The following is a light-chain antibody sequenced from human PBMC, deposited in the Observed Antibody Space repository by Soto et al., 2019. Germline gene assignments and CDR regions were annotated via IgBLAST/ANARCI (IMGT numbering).Light chain of an antibody. V-gene: IGKV1-39*01. CDR3: QHSYSTPLT. CDR1: QSISSY. Sequence: DIQMTQSPSSLSASVGDRVTITCRASQSISSYLNWYQQKPGKAPKLLIYAASSLQSGVPSRFSGSGSGTDFTLTISSLQPEDFETYYCQHSYSTPLTFGQGTKLDIK. J-gene: IGKJ1*01. CDR2: AAS.